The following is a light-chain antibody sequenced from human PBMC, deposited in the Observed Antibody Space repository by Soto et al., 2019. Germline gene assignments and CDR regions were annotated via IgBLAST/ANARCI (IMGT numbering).Light chain of an antibody. Sequence: QSVLTQPASVSGSPGQSITISCTGTSSDVGAYNYVSWYQQHPAKIPKLMIYHVSNRPSGVSDRFPGSKSGNTASLTISWLQAEDEADYYCYSYTTSSTYVFGTGTKVTVL. CDR1: SSDVGAYNY. J-gene: IGLJ1*01. CDR3: YSYTTSSTYV. V-gene: IGLV2-14*01. CDR2: HVS.